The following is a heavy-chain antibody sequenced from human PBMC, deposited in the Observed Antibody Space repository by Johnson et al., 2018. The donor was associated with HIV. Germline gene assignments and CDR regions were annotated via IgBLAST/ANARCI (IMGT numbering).Heavy chain of an antibody. CDR3: AKDMSSSWYRGAFDI. D-gene: IGHD6-13*01. J-gene: IGHJ3*02. CDR1: GFTFSSYG. CDR2: IWYDGNNK. Sequence: QVQLVESGGGVVQPGRSLRLSCAASGFTFSSYGMHWVRQAPGKGLQWVAAIWYDGNNKYYADSVKGRFTISRDNSKNTLYLQMNSLRAEDTALYYCAKDMSSSWYRGAFDIWGQGTMVTVSS. V-gene: IGHV3-33*06.